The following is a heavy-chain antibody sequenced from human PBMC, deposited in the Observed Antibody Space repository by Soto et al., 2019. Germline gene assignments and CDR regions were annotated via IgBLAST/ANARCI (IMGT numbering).Heavy chain of an antibody. J-gene: IGHJ4*02. V-gene: IGHV1-18*04. CDR3: ARAFYYDSSGSNFDH. CDR2: ISTYNGNT. D-gene: IGHD3-22*01. Sequence: SVKGACKGAGEAMSGDGSGRGRQAHGQGLEWMGRISTYNGNTNYAQKLQGRVTMTTDTSTSTAYMELRSLRSDDTAVYYCARAFYYDSSGSNFDHWGQGTLVTVSS. CDR1: GEAMSGDG.